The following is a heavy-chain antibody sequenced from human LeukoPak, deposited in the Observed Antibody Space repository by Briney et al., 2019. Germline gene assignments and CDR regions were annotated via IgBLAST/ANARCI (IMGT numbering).Heavy chain of an antibody. J-gene: IGHJ4*02. V-gene: IGHV4-59*02. CDR1: GGSVSTYY. CDR3: ARAGSGWSFDY. Sequence: SETLSLTCTVSGGSVSTYYWSWIRQPPGKELEWIGYVSHSGNTNCNPSLKSRLTMSLDTSKNHFSLRLSSVNAADTAVYYCARAGSGWSFDYWGQGSRVTVSS. CDR2: VSHSGNT. D-gene: IGHD6-19*01.